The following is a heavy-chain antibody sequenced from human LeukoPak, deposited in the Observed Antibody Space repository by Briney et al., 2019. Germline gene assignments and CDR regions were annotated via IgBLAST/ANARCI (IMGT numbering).Heavy chain of an antibody. V-gene: IGHV3-33*01. J-gene: IGHJ4*02. CDR2: IWYDGSNK. CDR3: ATGGSSGWYNY. D-gene: IGHD6-19*01. CDR1: GFTFSSYG. Sequence: GRSLRLSCAASGFTFSSYGMHWVRQAPGKGLEWVAVIWYDGSNKYYADSVKGRFTISRDNSKNTLYLQMNSLRAEDTAVYYCATGGSSGWYNYWGQGTLVTVSS.